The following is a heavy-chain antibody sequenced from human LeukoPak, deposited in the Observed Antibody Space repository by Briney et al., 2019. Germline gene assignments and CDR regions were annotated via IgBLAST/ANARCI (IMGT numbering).Heavy chain of an antibody. CDR1: GFTFSTYI. CDR3: ARDDLRNSGMRPFETYGMDV. Sequence: GGSLRLSCVASGFTFSTYIMNWLRQAPGKGLVWVSSIEKSSNYIYYADSVKGRFTISRDNAKNSLYLQMNSLRAEDTAVYYCARDDLRNSGMRPFETYGMDVWGKGTTVTVSS. D-gene: IGHD1-26*01. V-gene: IGHV3-21*01. J-gene: IGHJ6*04. CDR2: IEKSSNYI.